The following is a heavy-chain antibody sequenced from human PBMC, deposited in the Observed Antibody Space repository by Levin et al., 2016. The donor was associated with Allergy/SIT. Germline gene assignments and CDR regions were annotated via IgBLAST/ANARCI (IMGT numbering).Heavy chain of an antibody. V-gene: IGHV2-70*11. J-gene: IGHJ6*02. CDR3: ARTTIAGLAYFMDV. Sequence: WIRQPPGKALEFLARIDWDHDKYYNRSLKTRLTISKDTSKNQVVLTMTNMDPVDTATYYCARTTIAGLAYFMDVWGPGTTVTVSS. CDR2: IDWDHDK. D-gene: IGHD6-13*01.